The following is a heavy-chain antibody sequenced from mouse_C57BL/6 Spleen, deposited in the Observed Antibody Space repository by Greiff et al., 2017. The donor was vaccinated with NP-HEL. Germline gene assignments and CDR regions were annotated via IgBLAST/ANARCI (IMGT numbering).Heavy chain of an antibody. CDR1: GFSLTSYG. J-gene: IGHJ3*01. Sequence: QVQLKESGPGLVQPSQSLSITCTVSGFSLTSYGVHWVRQSPGKGLEWLGVIWSGGSTDYNAAFISRLSISKDNSKSQVFFKMNSLQADDTAIYYCARNLLLSNEGFAYWGQGTLVTVSA. V-gene: IGHV2-2*01. CDR3: ARNLLLSNEGFAY. CDR2: IWSGGST. D-gene: IGHD2-10*01.